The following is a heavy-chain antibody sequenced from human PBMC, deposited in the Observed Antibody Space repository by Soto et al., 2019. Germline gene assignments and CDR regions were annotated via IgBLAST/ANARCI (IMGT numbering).Heavy chain of an antibody. CDR1: GFTFSSYA. D-gene: IGHD6-6*01. CDR3: AKRSSSSTFDY. J-gene: IGHJ4*02. Sequence: EVQLLESGGGLVQPGESLRLSCAASGFTFSSYAMSWVRQAPGKGLEWVSVISGSDDSTYYADSVKGRSTISRDNSKNTLYLQMNSLRAEDTAVYYWAKRSSSSTFDYWGPGTLVTVSS. CDR2: ISGSDDST. V-gene: IGHV3-23*01.